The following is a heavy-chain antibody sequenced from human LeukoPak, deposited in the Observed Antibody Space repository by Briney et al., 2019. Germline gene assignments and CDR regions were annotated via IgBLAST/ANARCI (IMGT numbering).Heavy chain of an antibody. J-gene: IGHJ4*02. Sequence: GGSLTLSCEASGFTFSGNWMSWVRQAPGKGLEWVASINPDGSQKFYVDSVRGRFTISRDNTKDSLYLQMNSLGAEDTAMYYCAKLLGTGTTYDSWGQGTRVTVSS. CDR3: AKLLGTGTTYDS. D-gene: IGHD1-1*01. CDR2: INPDGSQK. CDR1: GFTFSGNW. V-gene: IGHV3-7*01.